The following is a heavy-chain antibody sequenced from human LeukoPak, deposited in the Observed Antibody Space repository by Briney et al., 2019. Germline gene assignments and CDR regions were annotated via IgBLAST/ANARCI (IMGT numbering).Heavy chain of an antibody. J-gene: IGHJ6*02. CDR3: AREMNYYYGMDV. Sequence: PGGSLRLSCAASGFVFSDYTMNWVRQAPGKGLEWISYISTASSTIYYADSVKGRFTISRDNAENSLYLQMNSLRAEDTAVYYCAREMNYYYGMDVWGQGTTVTVS. CDR1: GFVFSDYT. CDR2: ISTASSTI. V-gene: IGHV3-48*01.